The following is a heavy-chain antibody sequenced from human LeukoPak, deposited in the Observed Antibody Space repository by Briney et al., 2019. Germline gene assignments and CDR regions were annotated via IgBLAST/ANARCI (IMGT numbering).Heavy chain of an antibody. CDR2: IYYSGST. CDR3: ACYSAPGGWGVFDY. J-gene: IGHJ4*02. V-gene: IGHV4-59*08. D-gene: IGHD1-26*01. CDR1: GGSIRSYY. Sequence: SETLSLTCTVSGGSIRSYYWSWIRQTPRKGLEWIGYIYYSGSTKYNPSLKSRVFMSLDTSRNQFSLKLTSVTAPDTAVYYCACYSAPGGWGVFDYWGQGTLVTVSS.